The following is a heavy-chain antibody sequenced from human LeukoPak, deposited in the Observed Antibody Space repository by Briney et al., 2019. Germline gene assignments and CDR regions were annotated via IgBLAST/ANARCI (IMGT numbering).Heavy chain of an antibody. J-gene: IGHJ4*02. CDR3: ARDTVVTPYPDY. D-gene: IGHD4-23*01. V-gene: IGHV3-23*01. CDR1: GFTFSYYG. CDR2: LGHNGDIT. Sequence: GGSLRLSCAASGFTFSYYGLSWVRQAPGKGLEWVSGLGHNGDITYSDSVKGRFTISRDNSKNTLFLQMNSLRAEDTAVYYCARDTVVTPYPDYWGQGTLVTVSS.